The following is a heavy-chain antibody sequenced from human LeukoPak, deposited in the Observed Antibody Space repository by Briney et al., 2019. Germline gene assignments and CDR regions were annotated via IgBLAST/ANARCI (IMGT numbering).Heavy chain of an antibody. CDR1: GGSFSGYY. D-gene: IGHD3-16*01. J-gene: IGHJ5*02. Sequence: SETLSLTCAVYGGSFSGYYWSWIRQPPGKGLGWIGEINHSGSTNYNPSLKSRVTISVDTSKNQFSLKLSSVTAADTAVYYCARERGLDLGPNWFDPWGQGTLVTVSS. CDR3: ARERGLDLGPNWFDP. CDR2: INHSGST. V-gene: IGHV4-34*01.